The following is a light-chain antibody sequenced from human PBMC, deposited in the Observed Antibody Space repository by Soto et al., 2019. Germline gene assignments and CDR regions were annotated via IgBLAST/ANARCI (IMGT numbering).Light chain of an antibody. J-gene: IGLJ2*01. CDR3: VLYMRSGISV. Sequence: QTVVTQEPSFSVSPGGTVTLTCGLSSDSVSASHFPSGYQQTPGQAPRTLIYNTNTRSSGVPDRFSGSILGNRAALTITGAQADDESDYYCVLYMRSGISVFGGGTQLTVL. CDR2: NTN. V-gene: IGLV8-61*01. CDR1: SDSVSASHF.